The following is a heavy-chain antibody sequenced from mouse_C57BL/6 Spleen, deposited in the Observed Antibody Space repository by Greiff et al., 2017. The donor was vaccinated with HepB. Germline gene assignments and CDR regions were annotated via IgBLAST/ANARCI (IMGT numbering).Heavy chain of an antibody. J-gene: IGHJ4*01. V-gene: IGHV3-6*01. CDR2: ISYDGSN. CDR3: ARVYDAMDY. Sequence: DVKLQESGPGLVKPSQSLSLTCSVTGYSITSGYYWNWIRQFPGNKLEWMGYISYDGSNNYNPSLKNRISITRDTSKNQFFLKLNSVTTEDTATYYCARVYDAMDYWGQGTSVTVSS. CDR1: GYSITSGYY.